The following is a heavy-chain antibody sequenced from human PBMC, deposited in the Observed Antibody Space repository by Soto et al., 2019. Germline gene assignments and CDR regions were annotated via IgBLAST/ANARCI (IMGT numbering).Heavy chain of an antibody. J-gene: IGHJ6*02. CDR2: IWYDGSNK. Sequence: GGSLRLSCAASGFTFSPYGMHWVLQAPGKGLEWVAVIWYDGSNKNYADSVKGRFTISRDNSKNTLYLQMNSLRPEDTAVYYCARAAIVVVPAAIDSYGMDVWGQGTTVTVSS. CDR1: GFTFSPYG. CDR3: ARAAIVVVPAAIDSYGMDV. V-gene: IGHV3-33*01. D-gene: IGHD2-2*01.